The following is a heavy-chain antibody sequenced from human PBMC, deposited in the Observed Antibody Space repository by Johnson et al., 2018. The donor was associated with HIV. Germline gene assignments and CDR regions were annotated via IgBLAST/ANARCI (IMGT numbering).Heavy chain of an antibody. V-gene: IGHV3-20*04. J-gene: IGHJ3*02. Sequence: EVQLVESGGGVVRPGGSLRLSCAASGFTFDDYGMTWVRQAPGKGLEWVSGIDWNGGSSGYADSVKGRFSISIDNGKNSLYLQMNSLRAEDTALYYCARGAYSSSWHPSDASDIWGQGTMVTVSS. D-gene: IGHD6-13*01. CDR1: GFTFDDYG. CDR2: IDWNGGSS. CDR3: ARGAYSSSWHPSDASDI.